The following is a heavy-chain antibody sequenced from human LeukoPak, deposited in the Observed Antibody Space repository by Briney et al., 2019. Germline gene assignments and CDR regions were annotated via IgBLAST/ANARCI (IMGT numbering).Heavy chain of an antibody. D-gene: IGHD2/OR15-2a*01. J-gene: IGHJ3*02. V-gene: IGHV3-72*01. CDR1: GFTFSDYI. CDR3: TSDGGDSTKTAFDM. CDR2: IRRGTNNYTT. Sequence: GGSLRLSCAASGFTFSDYILDWVRQAPGKGLEWVGRIRRGTNNYTTEYAASVKGRFIISRDDSKNSLYLHMNSLKTEDTAVYHCTSDGGDSTKTAFDMWGQGTMVTVSS.